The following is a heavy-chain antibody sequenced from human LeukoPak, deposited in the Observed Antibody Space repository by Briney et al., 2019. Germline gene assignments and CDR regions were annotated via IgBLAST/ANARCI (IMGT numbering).Heavy chain of an antibody. Sequence: PGGSLRLSCAASVFTFSSYSMNWVRQAPGKGLEWVSYIRSSSSTIYYADSVKGRFTISRDNAKNSLYLQMNSLRAEDTAVYYCARDPNRYYDSSGYLVPYYFDYWGQGTLVTVSS. V-gene: IGHV3-48*01. J-gene: IGHJ4*02. CDR1: VFTFSSYS. CDR2: IRSSSSTI. CDR3: ARDPNRYYDSSGYLVPYYFDY. D-gene: IGHD3-22*01.